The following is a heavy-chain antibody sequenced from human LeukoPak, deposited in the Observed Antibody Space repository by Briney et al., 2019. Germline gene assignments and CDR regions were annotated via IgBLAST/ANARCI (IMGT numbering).Heavy chain of an antibody. V-gene: IGHV4-34*01. J-gene: IGHJ4*03. Sequence: NPSETLSLTCAVYGGSLSRYYWSWIRQSPGKGLEWIAEIDHRGDTNYNPSVKSRVTISVDTSKNQFSLKMRSLSAADTALYYCARGATISETGYFDFWGQGTLVTVSS. CDR2: IDHRGDT. D-gene: IGHD5-24*01. CDR1: GGSLSRYY. CDR3: ARGATISETGYFDF.